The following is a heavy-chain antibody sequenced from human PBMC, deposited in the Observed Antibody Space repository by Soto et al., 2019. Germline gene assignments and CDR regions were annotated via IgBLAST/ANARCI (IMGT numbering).Heavy chain of an antibody. V-gene: IGHV4-39*01. CDR1: GGSIDISNYN. CDR3: ARVDMTYGDGNNWFDP. CDR2: IYYSGST. D-gene: IGHD4-17*01. Sequence: SETLSLTCNVSGGSIDISNYNWDWLRQPPGKGLEWIGSIYYSGSTYYNPSLKSRVTISVDTSKNQFSLKLSSVTAADTAVYYCARVDMTYGDGNNWFDPWGQG. J-gene: IGHJ5*02.